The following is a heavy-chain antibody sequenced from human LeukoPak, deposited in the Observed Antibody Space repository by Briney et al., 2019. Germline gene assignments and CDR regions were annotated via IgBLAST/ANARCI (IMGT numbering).Heavy chain of an antibody. J-gene: IGHJ4*02. CDR3: ASPKAGYSGSYHYYFDY. CDR1: GGTFSSYA. V-gene: IGHV1-69*05. D-gene: IGHD1-26*01. Sequence: SVKVSCKASGGTFSSYAISWVRQAPGQGLEWMGGIIPIFGTANYAQKFQGRVTITTDESTSTAYMELSSLRSEDTAVYYCASPKAGYSGSYHYYFDYGGQGTLVTVSS. CDR2: IIPIFGTA.